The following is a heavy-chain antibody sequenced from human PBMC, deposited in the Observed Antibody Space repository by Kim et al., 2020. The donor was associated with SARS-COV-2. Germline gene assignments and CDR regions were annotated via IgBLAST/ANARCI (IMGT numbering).Heavy chain of an antibody. CDR2: INSDGSST. CDR1: GFTFSSYW. J-gene: IGHJ5*02. V-gene: IGHV3-74*01. Sequence: GGSLRLSCAASGFTFSSYWMHWVRQAPGKGLVWVSRINSDGSSTSYADSVKGRFTISRDNAKNTLYLQMNSLRAEDTAVYYCVMSGYEGDWFDPWGQGTLVTVSS. D-gene: IGHD5-12*01. CDR3: VMSGYEGDWFDP.